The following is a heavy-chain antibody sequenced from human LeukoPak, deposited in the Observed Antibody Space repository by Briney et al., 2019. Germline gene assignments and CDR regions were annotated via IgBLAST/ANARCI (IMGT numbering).Heavy chain of an antibody. Sequence: GGSLRLSCAASGFTFSSYAMSWVGQAPGKGLEWVAAISGSGGSTYYADSVKGRFTISRDNSKNTLYLQMNSLRAEDTAVYYCAKEPDYYDSSGYQDYWGQGTLVTVSS. J-gene: IGHJ4*02. D-gene: IGHD3-22*01. CDR3: AKEPDYYDSSGYQDY. CDR1: GFTFSSYA. CDR2: ISGSGGST. V-gene: IGHV3-23*01.